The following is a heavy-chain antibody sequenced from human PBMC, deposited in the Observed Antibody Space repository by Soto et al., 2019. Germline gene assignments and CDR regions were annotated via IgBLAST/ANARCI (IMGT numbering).Heavy chain of an antibody. V-gene: IGHV1-69*02. Sequence: QVQLVQSGAEVKKPGSSVKVSCKASGGTFSSYTISWVRQAPGQGLAWMGRIIPILGLTNYAQKFQGRVTITADKSSSTAYMELSSLRSEDTAVYYCARDDGLAYCGGDCYSWGQGTLVTVSS. J-gene: IGHJ4*02. D-gene: IGHD2-21*02. CDR2: IIPILGLT. CDR3: ARDDGLAYCGGDCYS. CDR1: GGTFSSYT.